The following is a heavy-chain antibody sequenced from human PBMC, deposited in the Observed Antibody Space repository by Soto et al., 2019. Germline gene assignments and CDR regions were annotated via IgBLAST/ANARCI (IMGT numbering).Heavy chain of an antibody. CDR1: GGTFSSYA. V-gene: IGHV1-69*01. CDR2: IIPIFGTA. D-gene: IGHD6-6*01. CDR3: ARNEYSTTFYYYGMDV. J-gene: IGHJ6*02. Sequence: QVQLVQSGAEVKKPGSSVKVSCKASGGTFSSYAITWVRQAPGQGLEWMGRIIPIFGTANYNQKFQGRVTITADESTSTAYMERSSLRSEDTAVYYCARNEYSTTFYYYGMDVWGQGTTVTVSS.